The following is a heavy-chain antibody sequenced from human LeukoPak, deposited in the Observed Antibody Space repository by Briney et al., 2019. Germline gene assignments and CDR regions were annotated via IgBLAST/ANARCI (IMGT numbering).Heavy chain of an antibody. D-gene: IGHD6-19*01. J-gene: IGHJ6*03. CDR1: AYTFTGYY. CDR3: ARSEQFPYYMDV. CDR2: IYPNSGGT. Sequence: ASVKVSCKASAYTFTGYYMHWVRQAPGQGLEWMGWIYPNSGGTNYAQKFQGRVTMTRDTSISTAYMELSRLRSDDTAVYYCARSEQFPYYMDVWGKGTAVTVSS. V-gene: IGHV1-2*02.